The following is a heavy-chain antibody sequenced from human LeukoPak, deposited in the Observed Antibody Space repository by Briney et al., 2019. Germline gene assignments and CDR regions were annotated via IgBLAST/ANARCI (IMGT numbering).Heavy chain of an antibody. Sequence: ASVKVSCKASGYTFTSYDINWVRQATGQGLEWMGWVNPNSGNTGYAQKFQGRVTMTRNTSISTAYMELSSLRSEDTAVYYCARVPSYDILTGYYIAAFYYYYYGMDVWGQGTTVTVSS. CDR1: GYTFTSYD. D-gene: IGHD3-9*01. J-gene: IGHJ6*02. V-gene: IGHV1-8*01. CDR2: VNPNSGNT. CDR3: ARVPSYDILTGYYIAAFYYYYYGMDV.